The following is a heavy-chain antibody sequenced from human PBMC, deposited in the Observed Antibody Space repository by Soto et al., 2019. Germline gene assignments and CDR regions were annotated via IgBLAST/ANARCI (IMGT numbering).Heavy chain of an antibody. CDR1: GCTFRSYA. CDR3: ARGGFDGTVAVNWFDP. J-gene: IGHJ5*02. V-gene: IGHV1-69*13. CDR2: IIPIFGTA. Sequence: ASVKVSCKASGCTFRSYAISCVRQAPGQVLEWMGGIIPIFGTANYAQKFQGRVTITADESTSTAYMELSSLRSEDTAVYYCARGGFDGTVAVNWFDPWGQGTLVTVSS. D-gene: IGHD6-19*01.